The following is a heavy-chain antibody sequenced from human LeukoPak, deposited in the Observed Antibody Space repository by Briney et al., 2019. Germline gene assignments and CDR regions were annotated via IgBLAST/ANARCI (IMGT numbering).Heavy chain of an antibody. J-gene: IGHJ6*02. Sequence: GSLRLSCAASGFTFSNYWMSWVRQAPGRGLEWVSYISSSGSAIYYADSVKGRFTISRDNAKNSVYLQMNNLRAEDTAVYYCARWTDSSGYYYAHYGMDVWGQGTTVTVSS. V-gene: IGHV3-48*04. CDR3: ARWTDSSGYYYAHYGMDV. CDR1: GFTFSNYW. D-gene: IGHD3-22*01. CDR2: ISSSGSAI.